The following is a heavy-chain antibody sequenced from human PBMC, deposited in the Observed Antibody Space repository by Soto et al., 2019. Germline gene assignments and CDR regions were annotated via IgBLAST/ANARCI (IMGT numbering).Heavy chain of an antibody. CDR3: ASSPRGYCSSTSCRELGNYYGMDV. D-gene: IGHD2-2*01. CDR1: GYSFTSYW. V-gene: IGHV5-10-1*01. Sequence: GESLKISCKGSGYSFTSYWISWVRQMPGKGLEWMGRIDPSDSYTNYSPSFQGHVTISADKSISTAYLQWSSRKASDTAMYYCASSPRGYCSSTSCRELGNYYGMDVWGQGTTVTVSS. CDR2: IDPSDSYT. J-gene: IGHJ6*02.